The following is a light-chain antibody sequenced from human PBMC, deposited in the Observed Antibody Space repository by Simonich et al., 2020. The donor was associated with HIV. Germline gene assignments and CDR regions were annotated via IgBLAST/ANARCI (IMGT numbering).Light chain of an antibody. CDR2: EVS. V-gene: IGLV2-8*01. CDR3: SSYAGSNVWV. CDR1: SSDVGDYKY. Sequence: QSALTQPRSVSGSPGQSVTISCTGTSSDVGDYKYVSWYQQHPGKAPKLMIYEVSKRPSGVPDRFSGSKSGNTASLAVSGLQAEDEADYYCSSYAGSNVWVFGGGTKLSVL. J-gene: IGLJ3*02.